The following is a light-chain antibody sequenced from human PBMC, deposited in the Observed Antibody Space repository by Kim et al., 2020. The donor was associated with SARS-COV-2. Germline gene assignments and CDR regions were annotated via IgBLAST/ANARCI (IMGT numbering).Light chain of an antibody. Sequence: GQRITIACSGSSSNLGNNYVSWYQQLPGTAPKLVIYRNNQRPSGVPDRFSGSKSGTSASLAISGLRSEDGADYYCAAWDDRLRGVVFGGGTQLTVL. CDR3: AAWDDRLRGVV. CDR1: SSNLGNNY. CDR2: RNN. V-gene: IGLV1-47*01. J-gene: IGLJ3*02.